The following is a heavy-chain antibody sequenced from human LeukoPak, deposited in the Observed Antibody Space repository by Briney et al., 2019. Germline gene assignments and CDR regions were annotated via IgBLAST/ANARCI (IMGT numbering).Heavy chain of an antibody. Sequence: GGSLRLSCAASGFTFSSYAMHWVRQAPGKGLEWVAVISYDGSNKYYADSVKGRFTISRDNSKNTLYLQMNSLRAEDTAVYYCAKVVRYSGYVVSDFDYWGQGTLVTVSS. J-gene: IGHJ4*02. CDR3: AKVVRYSGYVVSDFDY. D-gene: IGHD5-12*01. V-gene: IGHV3-30*04. CDR2: ISYDGSNK. CDR1: GFTFSSYA.